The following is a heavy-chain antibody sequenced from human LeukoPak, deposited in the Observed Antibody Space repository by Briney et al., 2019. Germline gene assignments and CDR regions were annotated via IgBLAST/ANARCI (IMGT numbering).Heavy chain of an antibody. CDR3: AMGSSNYPYYFDY. Sequence: PSETLSLTCTVSGGSISTFYWSWIRQPPGKGLEWIGYIYYSGSTNYNPSLKSRVTISVDTSKNQFSLKLSSVTAADAAVYHCAMGSSNYPYYFDYWGRGTLVTVSS. CDR1: GGSISTFY. V-gene: IGHV4-59*01. D-gene: IGHD4-11*01. CDR2: IYYSGST. J-gene: IGHJ4*02.